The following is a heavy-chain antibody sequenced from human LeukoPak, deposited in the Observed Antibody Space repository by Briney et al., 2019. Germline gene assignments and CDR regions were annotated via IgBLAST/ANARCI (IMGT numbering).Heavy chain of an antibody. CDR2: INPNSGGT. CDR3: ARGADSHYGMDV. Sequence: ASVKVSCKASGYTFTSYGISWVRQAPGQGLEWMGWINPNSGGTNYAQKFQGRVTMTRDTSISTAYMELSRLRSDDTAVYYCARGADSHYGMDVWGQGTTVTVSS. D-gene: IGHD2-21*01. CDR1: GYTFTSYG. V-gene: IGHV1-2*02. J-gene: IGHJ6*02.